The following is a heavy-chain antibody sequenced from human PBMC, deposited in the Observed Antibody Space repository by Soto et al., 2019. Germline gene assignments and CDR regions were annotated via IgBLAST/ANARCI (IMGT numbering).Heavy chain of an antibody. J-gene: IGHJ1*01. CDR2: ISAYNGNT. CDR3: ARDPGYSYGPEYFQH. Sequence: QVQLVQSGAEVKKPGASVKVSCKASGYTFTSYGISWVRQAPGQGLEWMGWISAYNGNTNYAQKLQGRVTMTTDTSTSTAYVELRSLRSDDPAVYYCARDPGYSYGPEYFQHWGQGTLVTVSS. V-gene: IGHV1-18*01. D-gene: IGHD5-18*01. CDR1: GYTFTSYG.